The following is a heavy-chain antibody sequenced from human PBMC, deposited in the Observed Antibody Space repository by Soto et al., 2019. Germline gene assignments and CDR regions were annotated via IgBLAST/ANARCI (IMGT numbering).Heavy chain of an antibody. J-gene: IGHJ6*02. CDR2: IIPIFGTA. D-gene: IGHD5-12*01. V-gene: IGHV1-69*13. Sequence: SVKVSCKASGGTFSSYAVSWVRQAPGQGLEWMGGIIPIFGTANYAQKFQGRVTITADESTSTAYMELSSLRSEDTAVYYCAASVLRGYSGYDSYYYGMDVWGQGTTVTVSS. CDR1: GGTFSSYA. CDR3: AASVLRGYSGYDSYYYGMDV.